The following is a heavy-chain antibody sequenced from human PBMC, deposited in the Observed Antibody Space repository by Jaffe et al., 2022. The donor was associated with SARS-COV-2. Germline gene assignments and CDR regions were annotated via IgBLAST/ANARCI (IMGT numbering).Heavy chain of an antibody. CDR3: AKDPSTTATSLDWFDP. D-gene: IGHD5-18*01. CDR1: GFSFSDFA. Sequence: EVQLLESGGGLVQPGGSLRLSCGASGFSFSDFAMRWVRQAPGKGLEWVSSISISGGTTYYADSVKGRFTISRDNSKNTLFLQMNRLRDEDTAVYYCAKDPSTTATSLDWFDPWGQGTLVTVSS. V-gene: IGHV3-23*01. J-gene: IGHJ5*02. CDR2: ISISGGTT.